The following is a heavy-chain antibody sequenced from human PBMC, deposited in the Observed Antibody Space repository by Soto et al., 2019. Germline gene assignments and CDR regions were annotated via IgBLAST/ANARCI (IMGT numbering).Heavy chain of an antibody. V-gene: IGHV3-23*01. J-gene: IGHJ6*02. CDR3: VKGQSSSWSQTGGMDV. CDR2: IGGDGRNI. Sequence: GGSLRLSCAASGFTLSSYAMMWVRQAPGKGLEWVSVIGGDGRNIHYADSVKGRFTISRDNSKNMLYLQLNSLRGDDTAVYYCVKGQSSSWSQTGGMDVWGQGTTVTVSS. D-gene: IGHD6-13*01. CDR1: GFTLSSYA.